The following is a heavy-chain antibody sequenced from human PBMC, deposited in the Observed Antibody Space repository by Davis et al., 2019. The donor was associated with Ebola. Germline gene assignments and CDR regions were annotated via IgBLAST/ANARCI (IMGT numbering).Heavy chain of an antibody. J-gene: IGHJ6*02. CDR1: GFTFSSYA. Sequence: GESLKISCAASGFTFSSYAMHWVRPAPGKGLEWVAVISYDGSNKYYADSVKGRFTISRDNSKNTLYLQMNSLRAEDTAVYYCARDRTITIFGVVIVKYGMDVWGQGTTVTVSS. CDR2: ISYDGSNK. V-gene: IGHV3-30-3*01. CDR3: ARDRTITIFGVVIVKYGMDV. D-gene: IGHD3-3*01.